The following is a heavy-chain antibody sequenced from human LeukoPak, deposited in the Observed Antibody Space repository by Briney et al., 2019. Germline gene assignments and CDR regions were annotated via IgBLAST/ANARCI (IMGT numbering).Heavy chain of an antibody. CDR1: GFTFSSYS. V-gene: IGHV3-48*01. CDR3: ARDGGRTFDY. Sequence: PGGSLRLSCAASGFTFSSYSMNWVRQAPGKGLEWVSYISSSSSTIYYADSVEGRFTISRDNAKNSLYLQMNSLRAEDTAVYYCARDGGRTFDYWGQGTLVTVSS. D-gene: IGHD3-16*01. CDR2: ISSSSSTI. J-gene: IGHJ4*02.